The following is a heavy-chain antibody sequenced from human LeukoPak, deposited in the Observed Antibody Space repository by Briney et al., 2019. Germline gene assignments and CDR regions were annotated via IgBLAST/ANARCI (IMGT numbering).Heavy chain of an antibody. CDR2: INTYTGNP. Sequence: ASVKASCRASGYRFTSQTWNWVRQAPGQGLEWIGWINTYTGNPTYAQGFTGRFVFSLDTSANTAYLQISNLKSEDTAVYYCAREESGILEEFRPYNWFDPWGQGTLVTVSS. V-gene: IGHV7-4-1*02. CDR3: AREESGILEEFRPYNWFDP. D-gene: IGHD3-16*01. J-gene: IGHJ5*02. CDR1: GYRFTSQT.